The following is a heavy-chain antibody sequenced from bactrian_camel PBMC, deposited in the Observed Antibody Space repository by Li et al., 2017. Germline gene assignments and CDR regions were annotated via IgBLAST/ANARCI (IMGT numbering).Heavy chain of an antibody. Sequence: HVQLVESGGGSVQAGGSLRVSCAASGYSDSAYCMGWFRQAPGKEREGVARIDSDGSTYYADSVKGRFTISQDNAKNTVYLQMNSLKPEDTAVYYCAADVPIATGGEYNYWGQGTQVTVS. CDR3: AADVPIATGGEYNY. CDR2: IDSDGST. D-gene: IGHD4*01. CDR1: GYSDSAYC. V-gene: IGHV3S9*01. J-gene: IGHJ4*01.